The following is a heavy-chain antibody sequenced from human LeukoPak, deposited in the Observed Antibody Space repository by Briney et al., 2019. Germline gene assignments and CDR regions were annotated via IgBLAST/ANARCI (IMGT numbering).Heavy chain of an antibody. CDR1: GFTLSSFA. Sequence: GGSLRLSCEISGFTLSSFAMSWVRQAPGKGLEWVSGLTGDASTYYLDSAKGRFTISRDHSKNMLYLQLNNLRVEDTALYYCASQGDYVAAWYFDLWGRGPLVTVSS. V-gene: IGHV3-23*01. CDR2: LTGDAST. J-gene: IGHJ2*01. CDR3: ASQGDYVAAWYFDL. D-gene: IGHD4-17*01.